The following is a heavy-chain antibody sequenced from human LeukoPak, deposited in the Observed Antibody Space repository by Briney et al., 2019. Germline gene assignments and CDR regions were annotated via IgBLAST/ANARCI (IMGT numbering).Heavy chain of an antibody. J-gene: IGHJ6*03. V-gene: IGHV3-21*01. CDR2: ISSSSYI. Sequence: GGSLRLSCAASGFTFSSYSMNWVRQAPGKGLEWVSSISSSSYIYYADSVKGRFTISRDNAKNSLYLQMNSLRAEDTAVYYCAREGYSYDWDYTDVWGKGTTVTISS. D-gene: IGHD5-18*01. CDR3: AREGYSYDWDYTDV. CDR1: GFTFSSYS.